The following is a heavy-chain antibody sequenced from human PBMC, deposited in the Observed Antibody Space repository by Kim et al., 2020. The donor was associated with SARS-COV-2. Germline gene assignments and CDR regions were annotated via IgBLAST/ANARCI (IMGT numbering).Heavy chain of an antibody. J-gene: IGHJ6*02. CDR2: IRSRGYGGTA. V-gene: IGHV3-49*04. CDR3: TREKIDDVFGYYYYYGLDV. CDR1: GLTVGDYA. D-gene: IGHD3-10*01. Sequence: GGSLRLSCAVSGLTVGDYAMTWVRQAPGKGLEWVGFIRSRGYGGTAEYAASVRGRFTISRDDSKSIAYLQMNSLKTEDTAVYYCTREKIDDVFGYYYYYGLDVWGQGTTVTVSS.